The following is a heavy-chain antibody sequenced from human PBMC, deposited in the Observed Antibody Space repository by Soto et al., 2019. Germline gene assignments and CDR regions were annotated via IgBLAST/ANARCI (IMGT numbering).Heavy chain of an antibody. D-gene: IGHD3-10*01. CDR3: ARGYGSGSYHYDDY. J-gene: IGHJ4*02. CDR1: GGSISSGGYS. CDR2: IYHSGST. Sequence: PSETLSLTCAVSGGSISSGGYSWSWIRQPPGKGLEWIGYIYHSGSTYYNPSLKSRVTISVDRSKNQFSLKLSSVTAADTAVYYCARGYGSGSYHYDDYWGQGTLVTVSS. V-gene: IGHV4-30-2*01.